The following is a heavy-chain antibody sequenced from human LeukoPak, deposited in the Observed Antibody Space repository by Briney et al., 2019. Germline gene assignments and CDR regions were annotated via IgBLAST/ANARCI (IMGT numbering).Heavy chain of an antibody. V-gene: IGHV1-2*02. Sequence: ASVKVSCKASGYTFTGYYMHWVRQAPGQGLEWMGWINPNSGGTNYAQKFQGRVTMTRDTSISTAYMELSRLRSDDTAVYYCARDAYGSGSYSYNWGQGTLVTVSS. CDR3: ARDAYGSGSYSYN. D-gene: IGHD3-10*01. J-gene: IGHJ4*02. CDR1: GYTFTGYY. CDR2: INPNSGGT.